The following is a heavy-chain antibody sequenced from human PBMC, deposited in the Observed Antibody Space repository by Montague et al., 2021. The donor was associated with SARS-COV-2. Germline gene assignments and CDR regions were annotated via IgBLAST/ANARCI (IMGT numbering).Heavy chain of an antibody. CDR1: GGSISSGGYY. CDR2: IYYSGST. V-gene: IGHV4-31*03. J-gene: IGHJ4*02. D-gene: IGHD6-13*01. Sequence: TLSLTCTVSGGSISSGGYYWSWIRQHPGKGLEWIGYIYYSGSTYYNPSLKSRVTISVDTPKNQFSLKLSSVTAADTAVYYCARDVGWYSSSWSDYWGQGTLVTVSS. CDR3: ARDVGWYSSSWSDY.